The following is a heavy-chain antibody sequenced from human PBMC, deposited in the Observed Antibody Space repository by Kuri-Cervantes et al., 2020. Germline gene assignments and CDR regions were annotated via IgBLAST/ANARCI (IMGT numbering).Heavy chain of an antibody. V-gene: IGHV3-53*05. CDR1: GFTVSSNY. D-gene: IGHD3-9*01. J-gene: IGHJ4*02. CDR2: IYSGGST. CDR3: ARGRTWYYDILTGYLFDY. Sequence: ETLSLTCAASGFTVSSNYMSWVRQAPGKGLEWVSIIYSGGSTFCADSVKGRFTISRDNSKNTLYLQMNSLRAEDTAVYYCARGRTWYYDILTGYLFDYWGQGTLVTVSS.